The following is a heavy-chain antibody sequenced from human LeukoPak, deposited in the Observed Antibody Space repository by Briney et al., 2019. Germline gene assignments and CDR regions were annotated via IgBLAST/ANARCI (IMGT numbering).Heavy chain of an antibody. CDR3: ARDRSSSDY. V-gene: IGHV1-18*01. CDR2: ISAYNGVA. J-gene: IGHJ4*02. D-gene: IGHD2-15*01. CDR1: GYTFTSYG. Sequence: GASVKVSCKTSGYTFTSYGISWVRQAPGQGLEWMGWISAYNGVADYAQKFQGRVTMTTDTSTTTAYMELRSLRSDDTAMYYCARDRSSSDYWGQGTLVTVSS.